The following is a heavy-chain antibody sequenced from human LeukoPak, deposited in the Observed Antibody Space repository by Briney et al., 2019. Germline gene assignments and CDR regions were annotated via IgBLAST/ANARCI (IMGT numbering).Heavy chain of an antibody. CDR2: IHPEDSDT. J-gene: IGHJ3*02. Sequence: GAFLKISCTGSGYSFTNYWIGWVRQLPGGGLELMGIIHPEDSDTRYSPSFEGQVTMSADKSISTDYLLWSSLEASDTAMYYCARRVEFSNSWYAFDIWGQGTMVTVSS. CDR1: GYSFTNYW. D-gene: IGHD6-13*01. CDR3: ARRVEFSNSWYAFDI. V-gene: IGHV5-51*01.